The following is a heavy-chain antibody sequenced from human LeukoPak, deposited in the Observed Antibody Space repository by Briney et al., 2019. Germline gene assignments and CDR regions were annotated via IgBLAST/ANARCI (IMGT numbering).Heavy chain of an antibody. CDR1: GHTFTSYG. J-gene: IGHJ4*02. CDR3: ATAVAGSAQFDY. CDR2: ISGYNANT. Sequence: ASVKVSCKASGHTFTSYGIIWVRQAPGQGFEWMGWISGYNANTNYAQKLQGRVTMTTDTSTSTAYMELRSLRSDDTAVYYCATAVAGSAQFDYWGQGTLVTVSS. V-gene: IGHV1-18*01. D-gene: IGHD6-19*01.